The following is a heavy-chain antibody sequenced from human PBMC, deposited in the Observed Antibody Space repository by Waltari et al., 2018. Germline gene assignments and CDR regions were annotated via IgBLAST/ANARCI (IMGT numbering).Heavy chain of an antibody. CDR3: ASFLPTGPRVDI. Sequence: QLQLQESGPGLVKPSETLSLTCTVSGGSIRSSSYYWGWIRQPPGKGLEWIGSIYYSGSTYYNPSLKSRVTISVDTSKNQFSLKLSSVTAADTAVYYCASFLPTGPRVDIWGQGTMVTVSS. D-gene: IGHD1-1*01. CDR2: IYYSGST. CDR1: GGSIRSSSYY. J-gene: IGHJ3*02. V-gene: IGHV4-39*07.